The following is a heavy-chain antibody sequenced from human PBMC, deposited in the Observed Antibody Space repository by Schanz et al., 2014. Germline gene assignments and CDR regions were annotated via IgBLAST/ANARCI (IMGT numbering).Heavy chain of an antibody. CDR2: ISAYNGNT. CDR3: AKAEYDSLTDSYSRLDP. D-gene: IGHD3-9*01. J-gene: IGHJ5*02. V-gene: IGHV1-18*01. CDR1: GYTFTSFG. Sequence: QVHLVQSGAEVKRPGASVKVSCKASGYTFTSFGISWVRQAPGQGLEWMGWISAYNGNTKYPQKLQGRVTMTTDTSTNTAYMELRSLRSDDTAVYYCAKAEYDSLTDSYSRLDPWGQGTLVTVSS.